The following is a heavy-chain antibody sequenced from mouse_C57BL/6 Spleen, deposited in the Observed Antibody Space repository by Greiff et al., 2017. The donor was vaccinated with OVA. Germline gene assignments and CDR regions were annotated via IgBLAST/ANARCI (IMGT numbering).Heavy chain of an antibody. V-gene: IGHV1-15*01. J-gene: IGHJ3*01. Sequence: VKLVESGAELVRPGASVTLSCKASGYTFTDYEMHWVKQTPVHGLEWIGAIDPETGGTAYNQKFKGKAILTADKSSSTAYMELRSLTSEDSAVYYCTREYDYSAWFAYWGQGTLVTVSA. D-gene: IGHD2-4*01. CDR2: IDPETGGT. CDR1: GYTFTDYE. CDR3: TREYDYSAWFAY.